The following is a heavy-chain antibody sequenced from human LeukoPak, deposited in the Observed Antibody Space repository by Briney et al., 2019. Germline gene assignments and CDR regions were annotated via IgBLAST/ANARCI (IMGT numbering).Heavy chain of an antibody. Sequence: PSETLSLTCTVSGGSISSYYWSWIRQPPGKGLEWIAYLFYSGSTDYNPSLESRVTVSVDTSKNQFSLKLRSVTAADTAVYYCATVAVIRGVTYFDYWGQGTLVTVSS. CDR3: ATVAVIRGVTYFDY. CDR2: LFYSGST. D-gene: IGHD3-10*01. J-gene: IGHJ4*02. V-gene: IGHV4-59*01. CDR1: GGSISSYY.